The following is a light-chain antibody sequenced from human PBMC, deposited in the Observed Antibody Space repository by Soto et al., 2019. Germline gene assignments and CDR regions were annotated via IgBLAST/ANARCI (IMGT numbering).Light chain of an antibody. Sequence: ELVMTQSPATLSVSPGERATLSFRASQTVRNNYLAWYQQRPGQAPRLLIYGASSRATGIPDRFSGSGSGTDFTLTISRLEPEDFAVYYCQQYGRSLPWTFGQGTKVDI. CDR1: QTVRNNY. CDR3: QQYGRSLPWT. J-gene: IGKJ1*01. V-gene: IGKV3-20*01. CDR2: GAS.